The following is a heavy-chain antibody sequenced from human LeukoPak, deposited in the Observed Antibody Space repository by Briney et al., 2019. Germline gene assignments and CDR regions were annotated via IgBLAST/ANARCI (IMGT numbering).Heavy chain of an antibody. CDR2: IYYSGST. J-gene: IGHJ6*02. Sequence: PSETLSLTRTVSGGSISSYYWSWIRQPPGKGLEWIGYIYYSGSTNYNPSLKSRVTISVDTSKNQFSLKLSSVTAADTAVYYCARGITMVRGVYYYYYGMDVWGQGTTVTVSS. D-gene: IGHD3-10*01. CDR1: GGSISSYY. CDR3: ARGITMVRGVYYYYYGMDV. V-gene: IGHV4-59*01.